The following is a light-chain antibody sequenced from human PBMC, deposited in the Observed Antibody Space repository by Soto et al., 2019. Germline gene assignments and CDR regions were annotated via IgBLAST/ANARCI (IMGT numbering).Light chain of an antibody. Sequence: DIQMTQSPSSLSASVGDRVTITCRASQSISSYLNWYQQKPGKAPKLLIYAASSLQSGVPSRFSGSGSRTDFNLTISSLQPEDVATYFWQQSYSTWLTFGGGTKVEIK. CDR1: QSISSY. V-gene: IGKV1-39*01. J-gene: IGKJ4*01. CDR3: QQSYSTWLT. CDR2: AAS.